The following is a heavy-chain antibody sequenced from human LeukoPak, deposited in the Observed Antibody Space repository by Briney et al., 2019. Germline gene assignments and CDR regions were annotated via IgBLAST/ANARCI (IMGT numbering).Heavy chain of an antibody. CDR2: IVVGSGNT. J-gene: IGHJ5*02. V-gene: IGHV1-58*01. Sequence: ASVKVSCKASGFTFTSSALQWVRQARGQRLEWIGWIVVGSGNTNYAQKFQERVTITRDMSTSTAYVELSSLRSEDTAVYYCAAFLDYYDSSGPIPWGQGTLVTVSS. CDR3: AAFLDYYDSSGPIP. D-gene: IGHD3-22*01. CDR1: GFTFTSSA.